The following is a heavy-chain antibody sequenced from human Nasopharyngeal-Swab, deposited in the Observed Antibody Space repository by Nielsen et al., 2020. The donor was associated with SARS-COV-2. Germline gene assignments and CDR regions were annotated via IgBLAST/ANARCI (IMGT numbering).Heavy chain of an antibody. CDR2: MYYNGNT. Sequence: SETLSLTCTLSGGSMSSGDYYWSWIRQPPGKGLEWTGNMYYNGNTYFNPSLKSRVSMAGDTSKTQFSLTLTSVTGADTAVYYCARVYYDSSGNYQIHWHFDLWGPGTLVTVSS. D-gene: IGHD3-22*01. CDR3: ARVYYDSSGNYQIHWHFDL. V-gene: IGHV4-30-4*01. CDR1: GGSMSSGDYY. J-gene: IGHJ2*01.